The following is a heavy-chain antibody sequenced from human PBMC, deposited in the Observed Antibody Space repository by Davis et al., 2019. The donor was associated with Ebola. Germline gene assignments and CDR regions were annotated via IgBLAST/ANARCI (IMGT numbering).Heavy chain of an antibody. CDR1: GGSMTLFY. V-gene: IGHV4-59*12. CDR2: VSDRGRS. Sequence: PSETLSLTCNVSGGSMTLFYWTWIRQAPGKGLEWIGYVSDRGRSYYNPSLGSRVTMSLEMSKNQFSLTLFSVSAANTAIYFCARDGRGSSYDYWGQGRLVTVSS. J-gene: IGHJ4*02. D-gene: IGHD1-26*01. CDR3: ARDGRGSSYDY.